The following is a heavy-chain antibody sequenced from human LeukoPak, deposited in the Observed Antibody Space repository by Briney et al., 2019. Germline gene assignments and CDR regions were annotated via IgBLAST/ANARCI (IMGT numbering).Heavy chain of an antibody. CDR2: ISSSGSTI. V-gene: IGHV3-48*03. D-gene: IGHD3-10*01. CDR3: ARGTGKVTMVREVILY. CDR1: GFTFSSYE. J-gene: IGHJ4*02. Sequence: GGSLRLSCAASGFTFSSYEMKWVRQAPGKGLEWVSYISSSGSTIYYADSVKGRFTISRDNAKNSLYLQMNSLRPEDTAVYYCARGTGKVTMVREVILYWGQGTLVTVSS.